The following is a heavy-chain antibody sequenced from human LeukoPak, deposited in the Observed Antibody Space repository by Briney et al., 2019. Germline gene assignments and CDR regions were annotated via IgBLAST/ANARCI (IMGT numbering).Heavy chain of an antibody. J-gene: IGHJ4*02. CDR2: INRDGSDK. Sequence: GGSLRLSCAASGFTFSSYWMSWVRQAPGKGLEWEANINRDGSDKYYVDSVKGRFTISRDNAKNSLYLQMNSLRAEDTAVYYCARNVYTLYWGQGTLVTVSS. V-gene: IGHV3-7*03. D-gene: IGHD5/OR15-5a*01. CDR3: ARNVYTLY. CDR1: GFTFSSYW.